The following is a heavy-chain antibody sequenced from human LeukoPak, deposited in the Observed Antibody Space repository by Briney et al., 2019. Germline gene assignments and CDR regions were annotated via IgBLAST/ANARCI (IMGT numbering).Heavy chain of an antibody. CDR2: IDWDNDK. CDR1: GFSLSTGGMC. Sequence: SGPALVKPTQALTLTCTFSGFSLSTGGMCVSWIRQPPGKALEWLARIDWDNDKYYSTSLKTRLTISKDTSKNQVVLTMTNMDPVDTATYYCARGYYDTSAYIDYWGQGTLVTVSS. D-gene: IGHD3-22*01. CDR3: ARGYYDTSAYIDY. V-gene: IGHV2-70*11. J-gene: IGHJ4*02.